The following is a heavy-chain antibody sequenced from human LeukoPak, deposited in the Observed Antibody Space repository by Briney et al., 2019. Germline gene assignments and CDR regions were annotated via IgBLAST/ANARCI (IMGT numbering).Heavy chain of an antibody. CDR2: IYPGDSDT. V-gene: IGHV5-51*01. Sequence: GESLKISCQGSGYSFSSYWIGWVRQMPGKGLEWMGIIYPGDSDTRYSPSFQGQVTISADKSISTAYLQWSSLKASDTAMYYCARQAVVPAATNWFDPWGQGTLVTVSS. D-gene: IGHD2-2*01. CDR3: ARQAVVPAATNWFDP. CDR1: GYSFSSYW. J-gene: IGHJ5*02.